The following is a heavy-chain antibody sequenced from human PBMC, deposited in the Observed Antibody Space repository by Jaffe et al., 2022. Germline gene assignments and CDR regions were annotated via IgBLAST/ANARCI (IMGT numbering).Heavy chain of an antibody. Sequence: QLVESGGDLVQPGGSLRLSCAASGFTFSSYWMHWVRQAPGEGLVWVSRIGPQGRFTGYADSVKGRFTVSRDNAKNALYLQMSSLRDEDTAVYYCARDLGTVDDHDWYFDLWGRGTLVTVSS. D-gene: IGHD5-12*01. CDR2: IGPQGRFT. J-gene: IGHJ2*01. V-gene: IGHV3-74*01. CDR3: ARDLGTVDDHDWYFDL. CDR1: GFTFSSYW.